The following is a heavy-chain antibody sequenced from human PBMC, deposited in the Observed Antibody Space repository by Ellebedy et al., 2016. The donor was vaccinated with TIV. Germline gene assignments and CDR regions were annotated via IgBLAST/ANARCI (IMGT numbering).Heavy chain of an antibody. V-gene: IGHV3-7*02. CDR1: GFSFRSYW. D-gene: IGHD4-17*01. J-gene: IGHJ5*02. Sequence: GGSLRLSCAASGFSFRSYWMTWVRQAPGTRLQWVANIYQDGSVQYYVDSVKGRFTISRDNADNSLFLQMNSLRAEDTAVYYCARRGSYGDYAVQINSWFDTWGRGTLVAFSS. CDR2: IYQDGSVQ. CDR3: ARRGSYGDYAVQINSWFDT.